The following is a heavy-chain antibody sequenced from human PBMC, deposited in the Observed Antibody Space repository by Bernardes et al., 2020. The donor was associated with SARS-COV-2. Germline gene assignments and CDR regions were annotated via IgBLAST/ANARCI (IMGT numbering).Heavy chain of an antibody. CDR3: ARGMGEGGTLYYYYYLAMDV. Sequence: PGKGLVWVSRINFDGSRPSYEDSVKGSFTISRDNANNTLSRQLSSLRAEDTAVYYCARGMGEGGTLYYYYYLAMDVWDQGTMVGVS. D-gene: IGHD3-16*01. V-gene: IGHV3-74*01. J-gene: IGHJ6*02. CDR2: INFDGSRP.